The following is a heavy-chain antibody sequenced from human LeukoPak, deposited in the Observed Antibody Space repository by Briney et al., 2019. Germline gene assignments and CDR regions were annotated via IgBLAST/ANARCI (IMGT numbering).Heavy chain of an antibody. D-gene: IGHD4-23*01. Sequence: ASVKVSCKASGYTFSSYGINWVRQAPGQGLEWMGWISAYNGNTNYAQNLQGRVTMTTDTSTSTAYMELRSLRSDDTAVYYCARDIWRDGGNSADYWGQGTLVTVSS. CDR3: ARDIWRDGGNSADY. CDR1: GYTFSSYG. V-gene: IGHV1-18*01. J-gene: IGHJ4*02. CDR2: ISAYNGNT.